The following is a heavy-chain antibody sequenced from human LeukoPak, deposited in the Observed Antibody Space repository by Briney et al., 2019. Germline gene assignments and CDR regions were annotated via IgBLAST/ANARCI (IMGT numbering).Heavy chain of an antibody. CDR2: IRYDGSNK. D-gene: IGHD3-22*01. J-gene: IGHJ4*02. Sequence: GGSLRLSCAASGFTFSSYGMHWVRQAPGKGLEWVAFIRYDGSNKYYADSVKGRFTISRDNSKNTLYLQMNSLRAEDTAVYYCAKELTYYYDSSGYLGYWGQGTLVTVSS. CDR3: AKELTYYYDSSGYLGY. CDR1: GFTFSSYG. V-gene: IGHV3-30*02.